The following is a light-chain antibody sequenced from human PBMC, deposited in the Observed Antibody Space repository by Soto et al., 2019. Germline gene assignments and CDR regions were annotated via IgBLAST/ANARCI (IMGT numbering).Light chain of an antibody. Sequence: DIQLTQSPSFLSASVGDRVTITCRASQGIRSYLAWYRQRPGKAPELLIYGASTLEAGVPSRFRGSGSGTDFTFTISRLQPEDIATYYCQQYENLPTFGQGTRLEIK. V-gene: IGKV1-33*01. CDR2: GAS. CDR3: QQYENLPT. CDR1: QGIRSY. J-gene: IGKJ5*01.